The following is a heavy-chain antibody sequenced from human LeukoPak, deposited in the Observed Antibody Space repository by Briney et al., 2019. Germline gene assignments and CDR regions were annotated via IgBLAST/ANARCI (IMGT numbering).Heavy chain of an antibody. CDR1: GGSITGYF. J-gene: IGHJ3*02. V-gene: IGHV4-4*08. Sequence: PSETLSLTRTVSGGSITGYFWSGIRPPPGKGLEWIGYIYSNEATQYKPSLKSRVTISADTSKNQFSLKLTSVSAADTAIYYCARRNDFDIWGQGTMVTVSS. CDR2: IYSNEAT. CDR3: ARRNDFDI.